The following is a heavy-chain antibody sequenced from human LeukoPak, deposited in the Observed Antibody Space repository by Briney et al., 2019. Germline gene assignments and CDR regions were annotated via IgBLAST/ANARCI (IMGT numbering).Heavy chain of an antibody. CDR1: GYTFTGYY. CDR3: ARDRGAATVFLAGFDY. D-gene: IGHD6-13*01. J-gene: IGHJ4*02. V-gene: IGHV1-2*04. Sequence: ASVKVSCKASGYTFTGYYMHWVRQAPGQGPEWMGWINPNSGGTNYAQKFQGWVTMTRDTSISTAYMELSRLRSDDTAVYYCARDRGAATVFLAGFDYWGQGTLVTVSS. CDR2: INPNSGGT.